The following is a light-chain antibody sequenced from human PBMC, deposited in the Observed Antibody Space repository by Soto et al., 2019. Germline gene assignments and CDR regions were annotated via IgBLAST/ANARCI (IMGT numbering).Light chain of an antibody. CDR2: GIS. V-gene: IGKV3-20*01. CDR3: QQYSTLPHT. CDR1: QSVSNSF. Sequence: ESVLTQAPGTLSLSRGERATLSCRASQSVSNSFFAWYQQKPGQAPRLLIYGISSRATGIPDRFSGSGSGTDFTLTISRLEPEDFVVYYCQQYSTLPHTFGQGTKLEVK. J-gene: IGKJ2*01.